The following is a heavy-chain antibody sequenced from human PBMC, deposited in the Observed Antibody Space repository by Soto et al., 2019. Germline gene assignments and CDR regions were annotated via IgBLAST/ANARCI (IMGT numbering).Heavy chain of an antibody. CDR2: ISGSGGST. CDR1: GFTFSSYA. Sequence: EVQLLESGGGLVQPGGSLRLSCAASGFTFSSYAMSWVRQAPGKGLEWVSAISGSGGSTYYADSVKGRFTISRDNSKNTLYLQMNSLRAEDTAVYYCAKDQVTIFGVAEKEEAFDIWGQGTMVTVSS. D-gene: IGHD3-3*01. J-gene: IGHJ3*02. CDR3: AKDQVTIFGVAEKEEAFDI. V-gene: IGHV3-23*01.